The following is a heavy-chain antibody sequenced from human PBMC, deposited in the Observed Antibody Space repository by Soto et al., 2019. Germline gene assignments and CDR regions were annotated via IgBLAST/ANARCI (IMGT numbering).Heavy chain of an antibody. J-gene: IGHJ3*01. CDR1: GFIFSDHY. V-gene: IGHV3-11*01. CDR2: ISTSGSAK. CDR3: ARVKECSTTTCYARDAFDV. Sequence: GGSLRLSCAASGFIFSDHYVSWIRQAPGKGLEWISYISTSGSAKYYADSVKGRFTISRDNAKNSLYLQMNSLRAEDTAVYYCARVKECSTTTCYARDAFDVWGQGTMVTVSS. D-gene: IGHD2-2*01.